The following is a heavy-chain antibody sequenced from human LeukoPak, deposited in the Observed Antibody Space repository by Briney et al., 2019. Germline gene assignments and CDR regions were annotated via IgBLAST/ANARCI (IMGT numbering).Heavy chain of an antibody. Sequence: PGGSLRLSCAASGFTFSSYAMSWVRQAPGKGLEWVSAISGSGGSTYSADSVKGRFTISRDNSKNTLYLQMNSLRAEVTAFYYCAKVPLSAGGWYEYWGQGTLVTVSS. V-gene: IGHV3-23*01. CDR1: GFTFSSYA. J-gene: IGHJ4*02. CDR2: ISGSGGST. D-gene: IGHD6-19*01. CDR3: AKVPLSAGGWYEY.